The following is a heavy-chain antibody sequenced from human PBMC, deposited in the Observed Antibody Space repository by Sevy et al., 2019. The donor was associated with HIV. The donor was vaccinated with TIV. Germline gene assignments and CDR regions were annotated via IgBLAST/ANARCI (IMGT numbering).Heavy chain of an antibody. CDR1: GFTFTNYA. V-gene: IGHV3-23*01. CDR2: ISGSGGST. D-gene: IGHD4-17*01. Sequence: GGSLRLSCAASGFTFTNYAMNWVRQAPGKGLEWVSAISGSGGSTYYADSVKGRFTISRDNSKNTLYLQMNSLRAEDTAVYYCAKDPYGDSYYFDYWGQGTLVTVSS. CDR3: AKDPYGDSYYFDY. J-gene: IGHJ4*02.